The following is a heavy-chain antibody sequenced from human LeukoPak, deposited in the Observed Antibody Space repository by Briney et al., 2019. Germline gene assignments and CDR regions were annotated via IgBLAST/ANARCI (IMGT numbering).Heavy chain of an antibody. CDR2: VNSDGTST. CDR3: ASLLGCGSLTCDPDRYY. D-gene: IGHD2-21*01. CDR1: GFSFSTYW. J-gene: IGHJ4*02. Sequence: GGSLRLSCVASGFSFSTYWMHWVRQAPGKGLVWVSRVNSDGTSTNYADSVKGRFTISRGNAKNTLYLQMNSLRVEDAAVYYCASLLGCGSLTCDPDRYYWGQGTLVSVSS. V-gene: IGHV3-74*01.